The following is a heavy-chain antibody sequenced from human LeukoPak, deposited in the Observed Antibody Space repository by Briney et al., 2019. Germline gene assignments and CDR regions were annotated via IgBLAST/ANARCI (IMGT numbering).Heavy chain of an antibody. Sequence: GRSLRLSCAASGFTFSSYGMHWVRQAPGKGLEWVAVIWYDGSNKYYADSVKGRFTISRDNSKNTLYLQMNSLRAEDTAVYYCAKDEELWDEYYVDYWGQGTLVTVSS. CDR2: IWYDGSNK. CDR1: GFTFSSYG. D-gene: IGHD5-18*01. J-gene: IGHJ4*02. V-gene: IGHV3-33*06. CDR3: AKDEELWDEYYVDY.